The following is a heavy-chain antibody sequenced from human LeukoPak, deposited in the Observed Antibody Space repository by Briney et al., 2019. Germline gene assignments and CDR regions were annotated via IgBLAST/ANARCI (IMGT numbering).Heavy chain of an antibody. Sequence: GGSLKISCKGSGYSSTSYWIGWVRQLPGKGLEWMGIIYPGDSDTRYGPSFQGQVTISADKSISTAYPQWSSLKASDTAMYYCARIVSGNIAAGDYWGQGTLVTVFS. CDR1: GYSSTSYW. D-gene: IGHD6-13*01. CDR2: IYPGDSDT. J-gene: IGHJ4*02. V-gene: IGHV5-51*01. CDR3: ARIVSGNIAAGDY.